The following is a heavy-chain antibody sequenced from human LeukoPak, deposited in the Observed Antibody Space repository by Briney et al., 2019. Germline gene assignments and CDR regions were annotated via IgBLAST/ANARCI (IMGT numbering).Heavy chain of an antibody. CDR2: IYSTGST. CDR1: GGSISSYY. J-gene: IGHJ4*02. D-gene: IGHD6-13*01. V-gene: IGHV4-4*07. CDR3: ARQIASAGTAGFDF. Sequence: SETLSLTCTVSGGSISSYYWSWIRQPAGKGLEWIGRIYSTGSTNYNPSLKSRVTMSVDASKNQFSLRLRSVTAADTAVYYCARQIASAGTAGFDFWGKGALVTVSS.